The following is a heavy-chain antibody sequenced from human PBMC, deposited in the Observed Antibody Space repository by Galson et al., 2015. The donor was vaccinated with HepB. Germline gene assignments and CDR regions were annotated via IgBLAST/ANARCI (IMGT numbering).Heavy chain of an antibody. CDR1: GLTFSLYS. J-gene: IGHJ4*02. CDR3: ATEPLTCDGDDCYSGGFDH. D-gene: IGHD2-21*02. V-gene: IGHV3-48*02. CDR2: ISNSGDNM. Sequence: SLRLSCAVSGLTFSLYSMNWVRQAPGKGLEWLSFISNSGDNMFYADSVKGRFTISRDNAKNSLYLHMNSLRDDDTALYYCATEPLTCDGDDCYSGGFDHWGQGTLVTVSS.